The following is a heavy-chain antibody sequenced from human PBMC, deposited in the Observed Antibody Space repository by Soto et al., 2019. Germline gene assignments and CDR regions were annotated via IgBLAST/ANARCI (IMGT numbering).Heavy chain of an antibody. CDR3: AKDRNYYGSGSYYDY. V-gene: IGHV3-23*01. CDR2: ISGSGGST. Sequence: GGFLRLSCAASGFTFSSYAMSWVRQAPGKGLEWVSAISGSGGSTYYADSVKGRFTISRDNSKNTLYLQMNSLRAEDTAVYYCAKDRNYYGSGSYYDYWGQGTLVTVSS. CDR1: GFTFSSYA. J-gene: IGHJ4*02. D-gene: IGHD3-10*01.